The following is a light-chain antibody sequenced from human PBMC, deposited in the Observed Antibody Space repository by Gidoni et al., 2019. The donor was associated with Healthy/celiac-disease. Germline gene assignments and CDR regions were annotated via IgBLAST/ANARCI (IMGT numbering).Light chain of an antibody. V-gene: IGLV6-57*04. CDR1: SGSIASNY. CDR2: EAN. Sequence: NFMLTQPHSVSESPGKTVTISCTRSSGSIASNYVQWYQQRTGSAPTTVIYEANQRPSGVPDRFSGSIDSSSNSASLTISGLKTEDEADYYCQSYDSSNQRVFGGGTKLTVL. CDR3: QSYDSSNQRV. J-gene: IGLJ3*02.